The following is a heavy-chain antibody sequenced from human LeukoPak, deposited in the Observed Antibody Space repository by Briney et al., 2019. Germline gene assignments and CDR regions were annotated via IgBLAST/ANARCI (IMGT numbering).Heavy chain of an antibody. D-gene: IGHD1-26*01. CDR3: ARGPVGATTGYYFDY. Sequence: ASVKVSCKASGYTFTSYYMHWVRQAPGQGLEWMGRINPNSGGTNYAQKFQGRVTMTRDTSISTAYMELSRLRSDDTAVYYCARGPVGATTGYYFDYWGQGTLVTVSS. V-gene: IGHV1-2*06. J-gene: IGHJ4*02. CDR1: GYTFTSYY. CDR2: INPNSGGT.